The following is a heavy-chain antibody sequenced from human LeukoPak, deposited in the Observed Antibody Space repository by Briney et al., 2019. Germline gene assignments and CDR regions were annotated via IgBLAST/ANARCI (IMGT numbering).Heavy chain of an antibody. V-gene: IGHV3-23*01. CDR1: GFSFNTYA. J-gene: IGHJ6*02. CDR3: AREVKGSYYYYYGMDV. Sequence: HPGGSLRLSCAASGFSFNTYAMSWVRQAPGKGLEWVSTISGRGDSPYYADSVKGRFTISRDNSKNTLYLQMNSLRAEDTAVYYCAREVKGSYYYYYGMDVWGQGTTVTVSS. CDR2: ISGRGDSP. D-gene: IGHD2-21*01.